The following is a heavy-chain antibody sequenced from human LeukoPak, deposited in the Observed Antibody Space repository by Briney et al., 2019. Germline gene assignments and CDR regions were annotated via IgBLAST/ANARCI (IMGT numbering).Heavy chain of an antibody. V-gene: IGHV3-30-3*01. CDR3: AKDLIGVFPDYFVY. CDR2: ISYDGSNK. J-gene: IGHJ4*02. Sequence: GALRLSCAASGFTFISYAMPWVRQAPGKGLEWVAVISYDGSNKYYADSVKGRFTISRDNSKNTLYLQMNSLRAEDTAVYYCAKDLIGVFPDYFVYWGQGTLVTVSS. CDR1: GFTFISYA. D-gene: IGHD3-3*01.